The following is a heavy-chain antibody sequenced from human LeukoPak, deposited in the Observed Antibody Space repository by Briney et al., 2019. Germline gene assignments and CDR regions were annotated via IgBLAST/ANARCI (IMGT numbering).Heavy chain of an antibody. Sequence: ASVKVSCKASGYTFPTYWIGWVRQIPGKGLEWMGIIYPGDSDTRYSPSFQGQVTISADKSISTAYLQWSSLKASDTAMYYCARTVAGSPYYFDYWGQGTLVTVSS. D-gene: IGHD6-19*01. V-gene: IGHV5-51*01. CDR1: GYTFPTYW. CDR2: IYPGDSDT. CDR3: ARTVAGSPYYFDY. J-gene: IGHJ4*02.